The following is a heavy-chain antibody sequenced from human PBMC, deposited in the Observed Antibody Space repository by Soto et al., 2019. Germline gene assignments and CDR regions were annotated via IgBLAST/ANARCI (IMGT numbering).Heavy chain of an antibody. CDR3: ARERGMPHVYYYGMDV. V-gene: IGHV3-30-3*01. CDR2: ISYDGSNK. D-gene: IGHD3-16*01. Sequence: QVQLVESGGGVVQPGRSLRLSCAASGFTFSSYAMHWVRQAPGKGLEWVAVISYDGSNKYYADSVKGRFTISRDNSKNTLYLHMNSLRAEATAVYYCARERGMPHVYYYGMDVWGQGNTVTVSS. J-gene: IGHJ6*02. CDR1: GFTFSSYA.